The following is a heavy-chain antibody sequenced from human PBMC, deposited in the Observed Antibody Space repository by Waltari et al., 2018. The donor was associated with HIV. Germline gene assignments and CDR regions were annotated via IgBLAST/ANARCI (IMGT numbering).Heavy chain of an antibody. D-gene: IGHD3-3*01. CDR3: ARYYDFWSGYGPFDP. CDR1: GGSFSGYY. Sequence: QVQLQQWGAGLLKPSETLSLTCAVYGGSFSGYYWSWLRQPPGKGLEWIGEINHSGSTNYNPSLKSRVTISVDTSKNQFSLKLSSVTAADTAVYYCARYYDFWSGYGPFDPWGQGTLVTVSS. V-gene: IGHV4-34*01. CDR2: INHSGST. J-gene: IGHJ5*02.